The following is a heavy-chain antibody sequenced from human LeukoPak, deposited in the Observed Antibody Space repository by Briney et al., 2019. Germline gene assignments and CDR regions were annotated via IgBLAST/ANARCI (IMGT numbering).Heavy chain of an antibody. CDR3: ATDRERFLEWLLY. J-gene: IGHJ4*02. CDR2: ISAYNGNT. D-gene: IGHD3-3*01. V-gene: IGHV1-18*01. Sequence: ASVKVSCMASGYTFTSYGISWVRQALGQGLEWMGWISAYNGNTNYAQKLQGRVTMTTDTSTSTAYMELRSLRSDDTAVYYCATDRERFLEWLLYWGQGTLVTVSS. CDR1: GYTFTSYG.